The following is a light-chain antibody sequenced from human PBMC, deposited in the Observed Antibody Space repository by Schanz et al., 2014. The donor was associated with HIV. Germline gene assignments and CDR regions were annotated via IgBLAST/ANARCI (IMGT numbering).Light chain of an antibody. Sequence: EIVLTQSPGTLSLSPGERAALSCRASQSIDKKNLAWYQQKPGQAPRLLIYGASSRATGIPDRFSGSGSGTDFTLTISRLEPEDFAVYYCQQFGSSFGPGTKVDIK. CDR2: GAS. CDR3: QQFGSS. V-gene: IGKV3-20*01. J-gene: IGKJ3*01. CDR1: QSIDKKN.